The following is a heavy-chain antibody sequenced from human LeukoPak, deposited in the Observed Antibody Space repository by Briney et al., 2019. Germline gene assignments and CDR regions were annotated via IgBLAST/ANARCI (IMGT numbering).Heavy chain of an antibody. V-gene: IGHV1-2*02. CDR1: EFTFTGYF. Sequence: GASVKVSCKASEFTFTGYFIHWVRQAPGQGLEWMGWINPNSGGTNYAQKFQGRVTMTRDTSISTAYMELSRLRSDDTAVYYCARIAAADDYWGQGTLVTVSS. D-gene: IGHD6-13*01. CDR3: ARIAAADDY. CDR2: INPNSGGT. J-gene: IGHJ4*02.